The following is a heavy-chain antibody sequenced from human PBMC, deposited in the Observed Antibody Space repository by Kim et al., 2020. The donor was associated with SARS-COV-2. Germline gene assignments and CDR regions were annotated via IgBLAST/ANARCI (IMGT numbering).Heavy chain of an antibody. CDR2: GST. D-gene: IGHD6-19*01. V-gene: IGHV4-34*01. Sequence: GSTIYNPSLKSRVTISVDPSKNQFSLKLSSVTAADTAVYYCARQWLVIDYWGQGTLVTVSS. CDR3: ARQWLVIDY. J-gene: IGHJ4*02.